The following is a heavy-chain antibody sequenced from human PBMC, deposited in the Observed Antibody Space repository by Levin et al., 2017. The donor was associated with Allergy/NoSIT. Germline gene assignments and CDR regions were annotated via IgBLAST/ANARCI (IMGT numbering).Heavy chain of an antibody. Sequence: SQTLSLTCIVSGGPITNYFWNWIRQPAGKGLEWIGRISTSGNTNYNPSLKSRVAMSADTSNNQFSLKLSSVTAADTAVYYCAREYSSSSGRTFDYWGQGTLVTVSS. CDR1: GGPITNYF. CDR2: ISTSGNT. CDR3: AREYSSSSGRTFDY. V-gene: IGHV4-4*07. D-gene: IGHD6-13*01. J-gene: IGHJ4*02.